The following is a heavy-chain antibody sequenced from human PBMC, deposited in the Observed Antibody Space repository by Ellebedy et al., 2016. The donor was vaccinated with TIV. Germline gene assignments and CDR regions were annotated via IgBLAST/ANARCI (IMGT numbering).Heavy chain of an antibody. V-gene: IGHV1-18*04. CDR1: GYTFTKYG. CDR3: TRGFYEKFDP. J-gene: IGHJ5*02. Sequence: ASVKVSCKASGYTFTKYGISWVRQAPGQGLEWMGWISGYNGDTNYAQKFQGRVTMTTDTSTSTVYMELRSLSFEDTAVYYCTRGFYEKFDPWGQGTLVTVS. D-gene: IGHD5/OR15-5a*01. CDR2: ISGYNGDT.